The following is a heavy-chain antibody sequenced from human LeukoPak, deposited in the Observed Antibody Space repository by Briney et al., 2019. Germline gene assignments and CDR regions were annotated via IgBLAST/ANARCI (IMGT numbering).Heavy chain of an antibody. CDR3: ARDFGDCSSTSCPQYYFDY. D-gene: IGHD2-2*01. J-gene: IGHJ4*02. CDR1: GYTFTGYY. V-gene: IGHV1-2*02. Sequence: ASVKVSCKASGYTFTGYYMHWVRQALGQGLEWMGWINPNSGGTNYAQKFQGRVTMTRDTSISTAYMELSRLRSDDTAVYYCARDFGDCSSTSCPQYYFDYWGQGTLVTVSS. CDR2: INPNSGGT.